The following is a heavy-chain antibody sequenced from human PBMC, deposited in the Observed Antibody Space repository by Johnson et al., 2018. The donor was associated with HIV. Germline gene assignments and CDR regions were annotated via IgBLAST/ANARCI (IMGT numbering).Heavy chain of an antibody. CDR1: GFTFSDYY. D-gene: IGHD1-26*01. V-gene: IGHV3-11*04. J-gene: IGHJ3*02. Sequence: LVESGGGLVKPGGSLRLSCAASGFTFSDYYMAWIRQTPGKGLEWVSYITSRGATKYYADSVKGRFTISRDNSKSTFFLQMNSLTPEDTGVYYCAKERRAPRAFDIWGQGTMVTVSS. CDR2: ITSRGATK. CDR3: AKERRAPRAFDI.